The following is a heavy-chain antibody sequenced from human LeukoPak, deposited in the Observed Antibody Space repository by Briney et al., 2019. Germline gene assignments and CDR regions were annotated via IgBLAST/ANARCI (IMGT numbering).Heavy chain of an antibody. CDR1: GGTFSSYA. CDR3: AHSGYVSSWFDP. CDR2: IIPIFGTA. Sequence: SVKVSCKASGGTFSSYAISWVRQAPGQGLEWMGGIIPIFGTANYAQKFQGRVTITADESTSTAYMELSSLRSEDTAVYYCAHSGYVSSWFDPWGQGTLVTVSS. D-gene: IGHD5-12*01. J-gene: IGHJ5*02. V-gene: IGHV1-69*01.